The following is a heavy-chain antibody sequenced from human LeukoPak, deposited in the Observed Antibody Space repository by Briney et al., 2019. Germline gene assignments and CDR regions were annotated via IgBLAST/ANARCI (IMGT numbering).Heavy chain of an antibody. CDR3: AREGNYGARYLDH. V-gene: IGHV1-69*13. J-gene: IGHJ4*02. D-gene: IGHD4/OR15-4a*01. CDR1: GGTFSSYA. Sequence: SVKVSCKASGGTFSSYAISWVRQAPGQGLEWMGGIIPIFGTANYAQKFQGRVTITADESTSTAYMELSSLRAEDSAVYYCAREGNYGARYLDHWGQGALVLVSS. CDR2: IIPIFGTA.